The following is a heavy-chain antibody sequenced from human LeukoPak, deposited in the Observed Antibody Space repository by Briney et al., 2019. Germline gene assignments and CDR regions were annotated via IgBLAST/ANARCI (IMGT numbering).Heavy chain of an antibody. J-gene: IGHJ5*02. CDR1: GYSFTTYW. CDR3: AVRGVMDWFDP. D-gene: IGHD3-10*01. CDR2: IYPGDSDT. Sequence: GESLKISCKGSGYSFTTYWIGWVRQMPGKGLECMGIIYPGDSDTRYSPSFQGQVTISADKSFSTAYLQWSSLKASDTAMYYCAVRGVMDWFDPWGQGTLVTVSS. V-gene: IGHV5-51*01.